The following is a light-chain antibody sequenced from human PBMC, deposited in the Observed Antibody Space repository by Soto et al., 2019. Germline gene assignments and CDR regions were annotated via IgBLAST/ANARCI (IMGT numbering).Light chain of an antibody. J-gene: IGKJ1*01. V-gene: IGKV3-15*01. CDR2: GAS. CDR1: QRVSSN. Sequence: EIVMTQSPATLSVSPGERATLSCRASQRVSSNLAWYQQKPGQAPRLLIYGASTRATGIPARFSVSGSGTEFTLTISSLQSEDFAVYYCQQYNNGWTCGQGTKVEIK. CDR3: QQYNNGWT.